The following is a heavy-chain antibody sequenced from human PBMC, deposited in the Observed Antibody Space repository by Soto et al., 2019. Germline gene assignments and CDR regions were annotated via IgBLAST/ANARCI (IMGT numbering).Heavy chain of an antibody. D-gene: IGHD3-9*01. V-gene: IGHV4-59*04. J-gene: IGHJ4*02. Sequence: PSETLSLTCTVSGGSISSYHWNWIRQPPGKGLEWIGYISYSGITYYGPSLKSRVTISIDTSKNQFSLKLTSLTAADTAVYYCARHPAGLRYFDYWGPGTPVTVSS. CDR2: ISYSGIT. CDR1: GGSISSYH. CDR3: ARHPAGLRYFDY.